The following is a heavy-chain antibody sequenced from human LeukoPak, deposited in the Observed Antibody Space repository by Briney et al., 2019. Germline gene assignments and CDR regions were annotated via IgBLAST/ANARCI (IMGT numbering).Heavy chain of an antibody. CDR3: AKVLVDDDAFDI. V-gene: IGHV3-21*04. CDR2: ISSGSSYI. D-gene: IGHD1-1*01. Sequence: GSLRLSCAASGFTFSSYSMNWVRQAPGKGLEWVSSISSGSSYISYADSVKGRFTISRDNAKSSLYLQMNSLRAEDTAVYYCAKVLVDDDAFDIWGQGTMVTVSS. CDR1: GFTFSSYS. J-gene: IGHJ3*02.